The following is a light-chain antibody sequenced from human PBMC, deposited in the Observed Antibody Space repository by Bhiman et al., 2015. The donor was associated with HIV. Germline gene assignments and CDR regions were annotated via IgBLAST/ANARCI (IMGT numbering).Light chain of an antibody. CDR3: QSYDNTVSGVV. V-gene: IGLV1-40*01. Sequence: QSVLTQPPSVSGAPGQRATISNFGAGYEVHWYHQIPGTAPKLLIHGTTNRPSGVPDRFSGSKSGTSASLAITGLRAEDEGDYYCQSYDNTVSGVVFGGGTRLTVL. CDR1: NFGAGYE. CDR2: GTT. J-gene: IGLJ2*01.